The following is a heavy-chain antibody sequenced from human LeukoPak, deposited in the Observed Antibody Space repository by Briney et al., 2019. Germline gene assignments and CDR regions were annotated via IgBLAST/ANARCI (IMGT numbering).Heavy chain of an antibody. CDR3: ARDNGFGVSLSHAFDI. CDR2: ISYDGSNK. V-gene: IGHV3-30-3*01. D-gene: IGHD3-10*01. Sequence: GRSLRLSCAASGFTFSSYAMHWVRQAPGKGLEWVAVISYDGSNKYYADSVKGRFTISRDNSKNTLYLQMNSLRAEDTAVYYCARDNGFGVSLSHAFDIWGQGTMVTVSS. CDR1: GFTFSSYA. J-gene: IGHJ3*02.